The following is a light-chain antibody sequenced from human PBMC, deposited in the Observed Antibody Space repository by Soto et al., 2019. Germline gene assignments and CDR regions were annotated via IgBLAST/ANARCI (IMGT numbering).Light chain of an antibody. J-gene: IGKJ2*01. CDR1: QTISTY. CDR3: QQSDSTPYT. V-gene: IGKV1-39*01. CDR2: DAS. Sequence: DIQMAQAPWCLSASVGDGVTITWRASQTISTYLNWYQQKPGKAPRLLIYDASSLLSGVPSRFSGSGSGTDFTLTIASLQPEDFSTYYCQQSDSTPYTFGQGTKVDIK.